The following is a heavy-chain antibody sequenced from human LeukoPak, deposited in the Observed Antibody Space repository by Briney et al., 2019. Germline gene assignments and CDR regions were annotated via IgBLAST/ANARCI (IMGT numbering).Heavy chain of an antibody. J-gene: IGHJ4*02. Sequence: GGSLRLSCAASGFTFSRYDIHWVRQAPGKGLEWVANISYDGTMKYYADSVKGRFTISRDDSKNTVFLQMNSLRAEDTAVYYCARELGDCYGGICYSDYWGQGTLVTVSS. CDR2: ISYDGTMK. V-gene: IGHV3-30*03. CDR1: GFTFSRYD. CDR3: ARELGDCYGGICYSDY. D-gene: IGHD2-15*01.